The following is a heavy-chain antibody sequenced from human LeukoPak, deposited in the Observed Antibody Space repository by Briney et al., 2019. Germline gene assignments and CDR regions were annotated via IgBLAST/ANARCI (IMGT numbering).Heavy chain of an antibody. CDR2: IRYDGSNK. D-gene: IGHD3-9*01. CDR3: AKVGDYDILTGYYLSGALDI. V-gene: IGHV3-30*02. J-gene: IGHJ3*02. CDR1: GFTFSSYG. Sequence: GGSLRLSCAASGFTFSSYGMHWVRQAPGKGLEWVAFIRYDGSNKYYADSVKGRFTISRDNSKNTLYLQMNSLRAEDTAVYYCAKVGDYDILTGYYLSGALDIWGQGTMATVSS.